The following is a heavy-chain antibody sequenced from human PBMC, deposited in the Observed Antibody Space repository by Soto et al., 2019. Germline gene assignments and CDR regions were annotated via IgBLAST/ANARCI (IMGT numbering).Heavy chain of an antibody. Sequence: GESLKISCAASGFTFSSYGMHWVRQAPGKGLEWVSSISSSSSYIYYADSVKGRFTISRDNAKNSLYLQMNSLRAEDTAVYYCARGTPEDVWGKGTTVTVSS. J-gene: IGHJ6*04. CDR1: GFTFSSYG. CDR2: ISSSSSYI. CDR3: ARGTPEDV. V-gene: IGHV3-21*01.